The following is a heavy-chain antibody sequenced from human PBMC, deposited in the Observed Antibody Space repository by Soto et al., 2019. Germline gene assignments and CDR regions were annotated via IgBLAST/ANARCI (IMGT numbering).Heavy chain of an antibody. D-gene: IGHD2-21*01. CDR3: ARSGGYFFSFDG. Sequence: ASLKVSCKGSGYTFGRDGMNWARQAPGQGLEWLAWINAINGDTKYSQRFQGRLTVSRDTSANTAYLQVSSLRFEDTAVYYCARSGGYFFSFDGWGKGSLVTVSS. V-gene: IGHV1-3*01. CDR2: INAINGDT. J-gene: IGHJ4*02. CDR1: GYTFGRDG.